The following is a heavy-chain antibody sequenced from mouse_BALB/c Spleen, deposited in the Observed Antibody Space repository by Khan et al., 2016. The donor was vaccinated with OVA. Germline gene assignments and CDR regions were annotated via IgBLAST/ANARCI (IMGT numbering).Heavy chain of an antibody. D-gene: IGHD1-1*01. CDR2: ISSGGHYT. CDR1: GFTFSTYG. V-gene: IGHV5-6*01. J-gene: IGHJ3*01. Sequence: EVELVESGGDLVKPGGSLKLSCAASGFTFSTYGMPWVRQTPDMRLEWVATISSGGHYTYFPDSVKGRFTISRDNAKNTLYLQMSSLKSEDTAIYYYERLAYYYNSEGFAYWGQGTLVTVSA. CDR3: ERLAYYYNSEGFAY.